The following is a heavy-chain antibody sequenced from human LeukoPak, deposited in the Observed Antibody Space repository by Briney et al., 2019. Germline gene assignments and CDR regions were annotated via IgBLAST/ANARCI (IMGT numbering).Heavy chain of an antibody. CDR3: ARVLEGTMIALNAFDI. J-gene: IGHJ3*02. Sequence: PSETLSLTCAVYGGSFSSSSYYWGWIRQPPGKGLEWIGSIYYSGSTYYNPSLKSRVTISVDTSKNQFSLKLSSVTAADTAVYYCARVLEGTMIALNAFDIWGQGTMVTVSS. CDR1: GGSFSSSSYY. V-gene: IGHV4-39*07. CDR2: IYYSGST. D-gene: IGHD3-22*01.